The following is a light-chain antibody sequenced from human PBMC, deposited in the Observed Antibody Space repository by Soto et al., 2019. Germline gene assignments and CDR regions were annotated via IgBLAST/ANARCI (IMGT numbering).Light chain of an antibody. V-gene: IGLV2-14*01. CDR2: DVS. CDR1: SSDVGGYNY. J-gene: IGLJ7*01. Sequence: QSALTQPASVSGSPGQAITISCTGTSSDVGGYNYVSWYRQHPGKAPKLILYDVSDRPSGVSTRFSGSRSGNTASLTISGLQAEDEADYYCSSYSSTNTLGVFGGGTQLTVL. CDR3: SSYSSTNTLGV.